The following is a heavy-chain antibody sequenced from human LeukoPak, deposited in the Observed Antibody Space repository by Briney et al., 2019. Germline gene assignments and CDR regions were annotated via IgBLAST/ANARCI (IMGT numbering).Heavy chain of an antibody. CDR3: ARAERSMVRGVIIY. D-gene: IGHD3-10*01. Sequence: ASVKVSCKASGYTFTGYYMHWVRQAPGQGLEWMGWINPNSGGTNYAQKFQGRVTMTRDTSISTAYMELSRLRSDDTAVYHCARAERSMVRGVIIYWGQGTLVTVSS. V-gene: IGHV1-2*02. CDR1: GYTFTGYY. J-gene: IGHJ4*02. CDR2: INPNSGGT.